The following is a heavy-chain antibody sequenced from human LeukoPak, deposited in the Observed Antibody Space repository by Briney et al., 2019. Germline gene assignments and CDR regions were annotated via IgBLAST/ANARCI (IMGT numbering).Heavy chain of an antibody. V-gene: IGHV3-21*01. CDR3: ARADDIVLMVYAARNYYGMDV. Sequence: AGGSLRLSCAASGFTFSSYSMTWVRQAPGKGLEWVSSISSSSSYIYYADSVKGRFTISRDNAKNSLYLQMNSLRAEDTAVYYCARADDIVLMVYAARNYYGMDVWGQGTTVTVSS. CDR2: ISSSSSYI. CDR1: GFTFSSYS. J-gene: IGHJ6*02. D-gene: IGHD2-8*01.